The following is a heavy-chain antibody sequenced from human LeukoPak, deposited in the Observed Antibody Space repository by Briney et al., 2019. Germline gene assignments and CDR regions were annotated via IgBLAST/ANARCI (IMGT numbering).Heavy chain of an antibody. Sequence: GGSLRLSCAASGFSFSSYAMSWVRQAPGKGLGWVSAISGSGGSTYYADSVKGRFTISRDNSKNTLYLQMNSLRAEDTAVYYCAKAVDGSGSYYYYYYMDVWGKGTTVTVSS. J-gene: IGHJ6*03. V-gene: IGHV3-23*01. CDR2: ISGSGGST. CDR1: GFSFSSYA. CDR3: AKAVDGSGSYYYYYYMDV. D-gene: IGHD3-10*01.